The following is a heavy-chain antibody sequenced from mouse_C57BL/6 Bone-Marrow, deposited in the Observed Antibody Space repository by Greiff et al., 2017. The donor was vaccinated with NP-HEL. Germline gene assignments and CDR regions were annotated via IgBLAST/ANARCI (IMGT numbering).Heavy chain of an antibody. CDR2: ISYSGST. CDR3: ARGRLRRVYYAMDY. CDR1: GYSITSDY. D-gene: IGHD2-4*01. V-gene: IGHV3-8*01. Sequence: EVMLVESGPGLAKPSQSLSLTCSVPGYSITSDYWNWIRKFPGNKLEYMGYISYSGSTYYNPSLKSRISITRDTSKNQYYLQLNSVTTEDTATYYCARGRLRRVYYAMDYWGQGTSVTVSS. J-gene: IGHJ4*01.